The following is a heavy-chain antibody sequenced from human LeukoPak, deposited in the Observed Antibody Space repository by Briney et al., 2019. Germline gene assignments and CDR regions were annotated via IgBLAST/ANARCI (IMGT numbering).Heavy chain of an antibody. Sequence: GGSLRLSRAASGFIFSTYSMNWVRQAPGKGLEWVSYISSSSGTIYYADSVEGRFTISRDNAKNSLYLQMNSLRDEDTAVYYCASILSGSYWYWGQGTLVTVSS. D-gene: IGHD1-26*01. V-gene: IGHV3-48*02. CDR3: ASILSGSYWY. CDR1: GFIFSTYS. CDR2: ISSSSGTI. J-gene: IGHJ4*02.